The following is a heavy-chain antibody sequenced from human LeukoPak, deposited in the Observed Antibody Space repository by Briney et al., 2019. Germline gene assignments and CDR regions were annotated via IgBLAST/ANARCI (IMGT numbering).Heavy chain of an antibody. CDR2: IYYSGST. D-gene: IGHD3-22*01. Sequence: SETLSLTCTVSGGSISSYYWSWIRQPPGKGLEWIGYIYYSGSTDYNPSLKSRVTISVDTSKNQFSLKLSSVTAADTAVYYCVRRVNYESRISWFDPWGQGTLVTVSS. CDR3: VRRVNYESRISWFDP. J-gene: IGHJ5*02. CDR1: GGSISSYY. V-gene: IGHV4-59*01.